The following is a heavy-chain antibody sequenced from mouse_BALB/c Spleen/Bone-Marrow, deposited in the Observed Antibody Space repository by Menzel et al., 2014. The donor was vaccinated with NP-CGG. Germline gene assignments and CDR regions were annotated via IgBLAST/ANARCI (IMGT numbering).Heavy chain of an antibody. V-gene: IGHV14-3*02. CDR1: GFNIKDTY. CDR3: ASYYYGSRRFAY. CDR2: IDPANGNT. J-gene: IGHJ3*01. D-gene: IGHD1-1*01. Sequence: EVQLVESGAELVKPGASVKLSCTASGFNIKDTYMHWVKQRPEQGLEWIGRIDPANGNTKYDPKFQGKATITADTSSNTAYLQLSSLTSEDTAVYYCASYYYGSRRFAYWGQGTLVTVSA.